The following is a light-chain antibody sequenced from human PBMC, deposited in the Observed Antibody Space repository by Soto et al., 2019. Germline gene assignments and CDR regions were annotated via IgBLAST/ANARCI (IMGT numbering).Light chain of an antibody. Sequence: DIQMTQSPSSLSASVGDSVTITCRASQKINNYLNWYQQKPGKAPNLLIFLASTLESGVPSGFGGSESGTDFALSISSLQPEDSAISYYQQSLGKPHTFGGRTKVEIQ. J-gene: IGKJ4*01. CDR2: LAS. V-gene: IGKV1-39*01. CDR3: QQSLGKPHT. CDR1: QKINNY.